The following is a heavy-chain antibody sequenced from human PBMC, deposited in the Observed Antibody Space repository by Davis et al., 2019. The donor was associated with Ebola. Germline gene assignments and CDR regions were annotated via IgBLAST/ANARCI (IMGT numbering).Heavy chain of an antibody. V-gene: IGHV1-3*01. Sequence: ASVKVSCKASGYIFTSYAMHWVRQAPGQRLEWMGWINGGNGDTKYSQKFRDRVTITRDTSASTAYMELSSLRSEDTAVYYCARKNPLFGMGFDIWGQGTMVTVSS. J-gene: IGHJ3*02. D-gene: IGHD3-3*01. CDR2: INGGNGDT. CDR3: ARKNPLFGMGFDI. CDR1: GYIFTSYA.